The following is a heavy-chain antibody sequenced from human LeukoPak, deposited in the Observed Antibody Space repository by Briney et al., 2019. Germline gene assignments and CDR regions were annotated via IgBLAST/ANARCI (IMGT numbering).Heavy chain of an antibody. CDR1: GGTFSSYG. V-gene: IGHV1-69*13. Sequence: GASVKVSCKASGGTFSSYGISWVRQAPGQGLEWMGGIIPIFGTANYAQKSQGRVTITADESTSTAYMELSSLRPEDTAVYYCARGNPFRDGYNPGYWGQGTLVTVSS. J-gene: IGHJ4*02. CDR3: ARGNPFRDGYNPGY. D-gene: IGHD5-24*01. CDR2: IIPIFGTA.